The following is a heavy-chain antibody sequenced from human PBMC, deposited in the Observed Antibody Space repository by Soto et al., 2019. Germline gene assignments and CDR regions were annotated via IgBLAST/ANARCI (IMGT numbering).Heavy chain of an antibody. CDR1: GFTFSSYG. CDR2: ISYDGSNK. J-gene: IGHJ4*02. D-gene: IGHD5-18*01. V-gene: IGHV3-30*18. CDR3: AKDATDTRGYSYGTLDY. Sequence: GGSLRLSCSASGFTFSSYGMHWVRQAPGKGLEWVAVISYDGSNKYYADSVKGRFTISRDNSKNTLYLQMNSLRAEDTAVYYCAKDATDTRGYSYGTLDYWGQGTLVTVCS.